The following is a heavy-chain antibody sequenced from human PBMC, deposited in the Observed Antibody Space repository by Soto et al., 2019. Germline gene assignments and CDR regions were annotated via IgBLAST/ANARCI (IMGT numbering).Heavy chain of an antibody. CDR3: ARHFGVATIAGWFDP. CDR1: GGSISSSIYY. J-gene: IGHJ5*02. CDR2: IFYSGST. D-gene: IGHD5-12*01. Sequence: SETLSLTCTVSGGSISSSIYYGGWIRRPPGKGLEWIGSIFYSGSTYYNPSLKSRVTISVDTSKNQFSLKLSSVTAADTAVYYCARHFGVATIAGWFDPWGQGTLVTVSS. V-gene: IGHV4-39*01.